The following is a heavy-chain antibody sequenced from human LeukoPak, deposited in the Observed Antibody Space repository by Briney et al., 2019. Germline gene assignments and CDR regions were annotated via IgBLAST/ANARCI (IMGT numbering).Heavy chain of an antibody. CDR2: ISGSGGST. Sequence: GGSLRLSCPASGFTFRRYAMSWVRQAPGKGLEWVSTISGSGGSTYYADSVKGRFTISRDNSENTVFLQMNSLRGEDTAVYCCAKIGSDYWGQGTLVTVSS. CDR3: AKIGSDY. V-gene: IGHV3-23*01. CDR1: GFTFRRYA. D-gene: IGHD1-14*01. J-gene: IGHJ4*02.